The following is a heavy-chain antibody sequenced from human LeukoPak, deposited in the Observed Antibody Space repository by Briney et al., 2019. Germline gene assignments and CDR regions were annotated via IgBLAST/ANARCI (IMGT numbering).Heavy chain of an antibody. CDR2: ISGSGGST. CDR1: GFTFSSYA. V-gene: IGHV3-23*01. D-gene: IGHD2-15*01. Sequence: GGSLRLSCAASGFTFSSYAMSWVRQAPGKGLEWVSAISGSGGSTYYEDSGKGRFTISRDNSKNTLYLQMNSLRAEDTAVYYCAKDQYCSGGSCANWDYWGQGTLVTVSS. J-gene: IGHJ4*02. CDR3: AKDQYCSGGSCANWDY.